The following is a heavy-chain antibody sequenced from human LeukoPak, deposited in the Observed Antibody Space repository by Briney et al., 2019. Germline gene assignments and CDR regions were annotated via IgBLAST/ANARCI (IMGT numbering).Heavy chain of an antibody. V-gene: IGHV1-69*04. D-gene: IGHD3-22*01. CDR2: IIPILGIA. CDR3: ARDGLFDYDSSGYQIYFDY. CDR1: GGTFSSYA. Sequence: GASVKVSCKASGGTFSSYAISWVRQAPGQGLEWMGRIIPILGIANYAQKFQGRVTITADKSTSTAYMELSSVRSEDTAVYYCARDGLFDYDSSGYQIYFDYWGQGTLVTVSS. J-gene: IGHJ4*02.